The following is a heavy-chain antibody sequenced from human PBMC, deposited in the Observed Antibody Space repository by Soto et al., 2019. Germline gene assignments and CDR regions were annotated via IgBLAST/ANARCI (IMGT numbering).Heavy chain of an antibody. V-gene: IGHV3-23*01. Sequence: PGGSLRLSCAASGITFSNYALSWVRQAPGKGLEWVSGISGSGRDTYYADSVKGRFTISRDNSKSTLYLHMNSLRADDTAIYYCAKEGGGGAAMVTSYFDYWGQGTLVTVSS. J-gene: IGHJ4*02. CDR1: GITFSNYA. CDR2: ISGSGRDT. D-gene: IGHD5-18*01. CDR3: AKEGGGGAAMVTSYFDY.